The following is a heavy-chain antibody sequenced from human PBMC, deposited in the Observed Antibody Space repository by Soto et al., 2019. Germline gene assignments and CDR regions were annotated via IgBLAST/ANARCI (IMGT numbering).Heavy chain of an antibody. D-gene: IGHD3-3*01. J-gene: IGHJ6*02. Sequence: GGSLRLSCAASGFTFSSYAMSWVRQAPGKGLEWVSGISGSGGRTYYADSVKGRFTISRDNSTHTLYLQMNSLRAEDTAVYYCAKADDFWSGYHIYYYYGMDVWGQGTTVTVSS. CDR2: ISGSGGRT. CDR3: AKADDFWSGYHIYYYYGMDV. V-gene: IGHV3-23*01. CDR1: GFTFSSYA.